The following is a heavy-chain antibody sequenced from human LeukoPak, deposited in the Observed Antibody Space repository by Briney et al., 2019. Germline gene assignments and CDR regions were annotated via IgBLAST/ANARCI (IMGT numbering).Heavy chain of an antibody. CDR2: ISYDGSNK. V-gene: IGHV3-30*18. CDR3: AKAREGYCSGGSCYSPHYYYGMDV. CDR1: GFTFSSYG. D-gene: IGHD2-15*01. Sequence: GRSLRLSCAASGFTFSSYGMHWVRQAPGKGLESVTVISYDGSNKYYADSVKGRFTISRDNSKNTLYLQMNSLIAEDTAVCYCAKAREGYCSGGSCYSPHYYYGMDVWRQGTTVTVSS. J-gene: IGHJ6*02.